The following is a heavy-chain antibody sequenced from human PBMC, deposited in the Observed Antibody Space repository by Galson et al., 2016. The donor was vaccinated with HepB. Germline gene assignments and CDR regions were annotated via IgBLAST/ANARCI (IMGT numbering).Heavy chain of an antibody. CDR2: ISSNGGST. CDR1: GFTFSSYA. J-gene: IGHJ3*02. Sequence: SLRLSCAASGFTFSSYAMHWARQAPGKGLEYVSAISSNGGSTYYADSVKGRFTISRDNSKNTPYLQMNSLRAEDTAVYYCAKEGRDILTGYYNGDAFDIWGQGTMVTVSS. D-gene: IGHD3-9*01. CDR3: AKEGRDILTGYYNGDAFDI. V-gene: IGHV3-64*04.